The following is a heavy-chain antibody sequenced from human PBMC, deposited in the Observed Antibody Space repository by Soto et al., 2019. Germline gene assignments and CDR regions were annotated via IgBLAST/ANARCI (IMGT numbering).Heavy chain of an antibody. CDR3: ARRMVRGVLAYYFDY. CDR2: IIPIFGTA. CDR1: GGTFSSYA. J-gene: IGHJ4*02. Sequence: QVQLVQSGAEVKKPGSSVKVSCKASGGTFSSYAIIWVRQAPGQGLEWMGGIIPIFGTANYAQKCQGSVTITADESTSTAYMELSSLRSEDTAVYYCARRMVRGVLAYYFDYWGQGTLVTVSS. V-gene: IGHV1-69*01. D-gene: IGHD3-10*01.